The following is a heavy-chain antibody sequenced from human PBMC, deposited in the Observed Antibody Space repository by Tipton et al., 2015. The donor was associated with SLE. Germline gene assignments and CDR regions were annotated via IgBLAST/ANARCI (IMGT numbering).Heavy chain of an antibody. CDR1: GGSIRSGRSY. Sequence: TLSLTCTVSGGSIRSGRSYWSWIRQPAGKGLEWIGRIHTSGSTNYNPSLKSRVTISIDTSKNQFSLNLNSVTAADTAVYYCARVGRVDRAFDIWGQGTMVTVSS. J-gene: IGHJ3*02. V-gene: IGHV4-61*02. CDR3: ARVGRVDRAFDI. CDR2: IHTSGST. D-gene: IGHD1-26*01.